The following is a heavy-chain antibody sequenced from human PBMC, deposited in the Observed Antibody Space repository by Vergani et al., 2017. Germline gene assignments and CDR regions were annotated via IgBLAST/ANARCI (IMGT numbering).Heavy chain of an antibody. CDR1: GYSFTSYW. V-gene: IGHV5-10-1*03. CDR2: IDPSDSYT. Sequence: EVQLVQSGAEVKKPGESLRISCKVSGYSFTSYWISWVRQMPGKGLEWMGRIDPSDSYTNYSPSFQGHVTISADKSISTAYLQWSSLKASDTAMYYCARLTETTIKNYGMDVWGQGTTVTVSS. J-gene: IGHJ6*02. D-gene: IGHD4-11*01. CDR3: ARLTETTIKNYGMDV.